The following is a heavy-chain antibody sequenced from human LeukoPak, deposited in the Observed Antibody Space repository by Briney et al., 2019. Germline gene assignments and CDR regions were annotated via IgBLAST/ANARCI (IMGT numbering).Heavy chain of an antibody. J-gene: IGHJ4*02. V-gene: IGHV1-24*01. D-gene: IGHD2-2*01. CDR1: GYTLTELS. CDR2: FDPEDGET. Sequence: GSVKVSCKVSGYTLTELSMHWVRQAPGKGLEGMGGFDPEDGETIYAQKFQGRVTMTEDTSTDTAYMELSSLRSEDTAVYYCATPPYCSSTSCHDYWGQGTLVTVSS. CDR3: ATPPYCSSTSCHDY.